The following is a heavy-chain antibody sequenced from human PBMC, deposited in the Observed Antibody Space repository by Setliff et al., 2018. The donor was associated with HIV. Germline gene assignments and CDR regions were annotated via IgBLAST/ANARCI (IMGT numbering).Heavy chain of an antibody. V-gene: IGHV4-4*07. D-gene: IGHD5-12*01. Sequence: KPSETLSLTCSVSGHSISGYYWSWIRQPAGRGLEWIGRIHTSGNTNYNPSLRGRVTMSVDMSKNQFSLKLTSVSAADTAVYYCARDRIEFVAEDPHDVFDIWGRGTLVTV. J-gene: IGHJ3*02. CDR1: GHSISGYY. CDR2: IHTSGNT. CDR3: ARDRIEFVAEDPHDVFDI.